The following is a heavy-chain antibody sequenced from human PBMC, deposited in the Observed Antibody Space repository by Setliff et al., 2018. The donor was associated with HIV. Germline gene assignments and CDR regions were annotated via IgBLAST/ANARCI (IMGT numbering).Heavy chain of an antibody. V-gene: IGHV3-74*01. CDR3: ARVNWNYHGMDV. Sequence: GGSLRLSCTASGFTFSSYWFHWVRQAPGKEPVWVSLIKNDDSTPLYADFVRGRFTVSRDNAKNTLYLQMNNLRAEDTAVYYCARVNWNYHGMDVWGQGTSVTVSS. CDR2: IKNDDSTP. J-gene: IGHJ6*02. CDR1: GFTFSSYW. D-gene: IGHD1-1*01.